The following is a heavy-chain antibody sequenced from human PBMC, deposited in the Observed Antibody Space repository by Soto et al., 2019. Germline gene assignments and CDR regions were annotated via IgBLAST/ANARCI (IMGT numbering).Heavy chain of an antibody. CDR2: IYYSGST. Sequence: SETLSLTCTVSGGSISSYYWSWIRQPPGKGLEWIGYIYYSGSTNYNPSLKSRVTISVDTSKNQFSLKLSSVTAADTAVYYCAGGNSGYPEAAMDVWGQRTTVIVSS. CDR1: GGSISSYY. V-gene: IGHV4-59*08. J-gene: IGHJ6*02. CDR3: AGGNSGYPEAAMDV. D-gene: IGHD3-22*01.